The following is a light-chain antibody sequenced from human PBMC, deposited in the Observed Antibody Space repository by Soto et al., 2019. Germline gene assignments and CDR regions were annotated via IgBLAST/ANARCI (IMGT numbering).Light chain of an antibody. J-gene: IGKJ4*01. CDR1: QGISSY. V-gene: IGKV1-9*01. CDR3: QQLNSYPLT. CDR2: AAS. Sequence: DIQLTQSPSFLSASVGDRVTITCRASQGISSYLAWYQQKPGKAPKLLTYAASTSQSGVPSRFSGSGSGTEFTLTISSLQPEDFATYYCQQLNSYPLTLGGGTKVDIK.